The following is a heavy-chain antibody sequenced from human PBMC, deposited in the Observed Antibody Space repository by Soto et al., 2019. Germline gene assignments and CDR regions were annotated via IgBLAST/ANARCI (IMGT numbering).Heavy chain of an antibody. J-gene: IGHJ4*02. CDR2: ISYDGSNK. Sequence: GWSLRLACAASVFTFISYAMHWVRQAPGKGLEWVAVISYDGSNKYYADSVKGRFTISRDNSKNTLYLQMNSLRAEDTAVYYCAREAGDIVVVPAAIGLDYWGQGTLVTVSS. V-gene: IGHV3-30-3*01. CDR1: VFTFISYA. CDR3: AREAGDIVVVPAAIGLDY. D-gene: IGHD2-2*02.